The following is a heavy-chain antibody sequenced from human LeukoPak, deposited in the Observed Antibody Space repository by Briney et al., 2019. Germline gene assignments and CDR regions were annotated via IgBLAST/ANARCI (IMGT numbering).Heavy chain of an antibody. CDR1: GYTFIRFW. D-gene: IGHD5-18*01. V-gene: IGHV5-51*01. CDR3: ATGGIYSSNFDY. CDR2: IYPGDSET. J-gene: IGHJ4*02. Sequence: GESLKISFKGSGYTFIRFWIGWGRQMPGKGLEWMGIIYPGDSETRYSPSFQGQVTISVDKSISTAYLQWSSLKASDTAVYYCATGGIYSSNFDYWGQGTLVTVSS.